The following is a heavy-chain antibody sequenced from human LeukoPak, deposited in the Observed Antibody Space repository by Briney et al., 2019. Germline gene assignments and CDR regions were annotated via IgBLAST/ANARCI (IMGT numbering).Heavy chain of an antibody. J-gene: IGHJ5*02. V-gene: IGHV4-34*01. CDR1: GGSFSGYY. Sequence: PSEALSLTCAVYGGSFSGYYWSWIRQPPGKGLEWIGEINHSGSTNYNPSLKSRVTISVDTSKNQFSLKLSSVTAADTAVYYCARKGHCSSTSCRVGWFDHWGQGTLVTVSS. CDR3: ARKGHCSSTSCRVGWFDH. D-gene: IGHD2-2*01. CDR2: INHSGST.